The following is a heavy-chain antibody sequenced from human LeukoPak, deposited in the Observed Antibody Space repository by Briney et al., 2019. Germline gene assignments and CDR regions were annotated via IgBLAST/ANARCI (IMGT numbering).Heavy chain of an antibody. D-gene: IGHD1-26*01. V-gene: IGHV4-59*01. CDR1: GGSISSYY. J-gene: IGHJ4*02. CDR2: NCYSGNT. Sequence: SETLSLTCTVSGGSISSYYWSWIRQTPGKGLEWIGFNCYSGNTNDNPSLKSRVTISVDTYKNHFSLNLDSVTAADTAVYFCARVGSGSFDYWGQGTLVTVSS. CDR3: ARVGSGSFDY.